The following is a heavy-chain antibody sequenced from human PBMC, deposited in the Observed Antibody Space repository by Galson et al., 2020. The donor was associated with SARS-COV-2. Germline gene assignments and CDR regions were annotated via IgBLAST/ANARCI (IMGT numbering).Heavy chain of an antibody. D-gene: IGHD4-17*01. CDR2: ISDDGSNQ. CDR3: ARPRWPDYYYYGRDV. Sequence: TGGSLRLSCAASGFTFSTYGMHWVRQAPGKGLEWVAVISDDGSNQYYADSVKGRFTISRDSSKNTLFLQMNSLRIEDTAVYYCARPRWPDYYYYGRDVWGQGTTVTVSS. V-gene: IGHV3-30*03. CDR1: GFTFSTYG. J-gene: IGHJ6*02.